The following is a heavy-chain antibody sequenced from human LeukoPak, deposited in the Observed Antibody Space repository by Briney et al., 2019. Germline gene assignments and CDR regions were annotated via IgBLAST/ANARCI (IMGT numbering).Heavy chain of an antibody. CDR2: ISAYNGNT. Sequence: ASVKVSCKASGYTFTSYGISWVRQAPGQGLEWMGWISAYNGNTNCAQKLQGRVTMTTDTSTSTAYMELRSLRSDDTAVYYCARGRSNLSGWYGPGYFDYWGQGTLVTVSS. J-gene: IGHJ4*02. D-gene: IGHD6-19*01. CDR1: GYTFTSYG. CDR3: ARGRSNLSGWYGPGYFDY. V-gene: IGHV1-18*01.